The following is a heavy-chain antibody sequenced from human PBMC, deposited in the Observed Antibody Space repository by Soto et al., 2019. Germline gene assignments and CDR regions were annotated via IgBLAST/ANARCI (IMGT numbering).Heavy chain of an antibody. D-gene: IGHD2-2*01. J-gene: IGHJ4*02. CDR3: AIRYCSRADCSSDS. Sequence: GESLKISCHGSGYTFFSPWIVWVRQVPGKGLEWVGRIDPGDSSATYSPTFQGHVTISADRSTRSAYLQWRSLRASDTAIYFCAIRYCSRADCSSDSWGQGILLTVS. CDR2: IDPGDSSA. V-gene: IGHV5-10-1*01. CDR1: GYTFFSPW.